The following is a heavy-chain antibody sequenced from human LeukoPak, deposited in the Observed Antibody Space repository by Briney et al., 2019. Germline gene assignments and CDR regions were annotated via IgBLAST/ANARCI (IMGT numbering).Heavy chain of an antibody. CDR1: EFTFSSYS. Sequence: GGSLRLSCAASEFTFSSYSMNWVRQAPGKGLEWVSYITNSGNSKSYADSVKGRFTISRDNSKNTLYLQMNSLRAEDTAVYYCAITTSGSYYYYGMDVWGQGTTVTVSS. CDR3: AITTSGSYYYYGMDV. CDR2: ITNSGNSK. V-gene: IGHV3-48*01. D-gene: IGHD1-26*01. J-gene: IGHJ6*02.